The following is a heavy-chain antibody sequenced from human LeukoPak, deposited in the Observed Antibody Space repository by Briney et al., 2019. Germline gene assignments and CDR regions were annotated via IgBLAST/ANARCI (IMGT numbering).Heavy chain of an antibody. CDR2: INHSGST. CDR1: GFTFSSYW. D-gene: IGHD2-21*02. CDR3: AREAGCGGDCYRPAQGYYFDY. J-gene: IGHJ4*02. Sequence: GSLRLSCAASGFTFSSYWMSWVRQPPGKGLEWIGEINHSGSTNYNPSLKSRVTISVDTSKNQFSLKLSSVTAADTAVYYCAREAGCGGDCYRPAQGYYFDYWGQGTLVTVSS. V-gene: IGHV4-34*01.